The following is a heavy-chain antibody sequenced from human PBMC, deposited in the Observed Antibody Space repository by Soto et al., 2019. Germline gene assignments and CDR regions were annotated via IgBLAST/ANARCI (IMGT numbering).Heavy chain of an antibody. CDR1: GFTFSSYA. J-gene: IGHJ3*01. CDR2: ISSSGGST. V-gene: IGHV3-23*01. D-gene: IGHD1-26*01. CDR3: ARRASR. Sequence: GGSLRLSCAASGFTFSSYAMSWVRQAPGKGLEWVSTISSSGGSTYYADSVKGRFTISRDNAKNSLYLQMSSLRAEDSAVYYCARRASRWGQGTMVTVSS.